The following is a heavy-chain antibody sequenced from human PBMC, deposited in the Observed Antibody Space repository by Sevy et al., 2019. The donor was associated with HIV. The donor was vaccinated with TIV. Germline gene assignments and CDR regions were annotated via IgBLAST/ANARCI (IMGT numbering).Heavy chain of an antibody. CDR1: GFTFGNHA. D-gene: IGHD2-8*01. J-gene: IGHJ4*01. V-gene: IGHV3-30*04. CDR3: ARDHCTDGACFKSGYFDY. Sequence: GGSLRLSCAASGFTFGNHAIHWVRQAPGKGLEWVAIISFDGRNERYADSVKGRFTISRDNSKNTGYLQMTRLRTEDVAVYYCARDHCTDGACFKSGYFDYWGQGTLVTVSS. CDR2: ISFDGRNE.